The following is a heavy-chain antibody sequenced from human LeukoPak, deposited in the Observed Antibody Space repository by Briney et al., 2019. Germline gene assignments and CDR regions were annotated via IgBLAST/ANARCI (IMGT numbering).Heavy chain of an antibody. CDR2: ISNNGGNT. CDR1: GLTFSSYA. D-gene: IGHD3-9*01. CDR3: MKVFSRYFDWLLEYYFDY. V-gene: IGHV3-64D*08. Sequence: GGSLRLSCSASGLTFSSYAMHWIRQAPGKGLEYVSAISNNGGNTYYADSVKGRFTISRDNSKNTLYLQMSSLRAEDTAVYYCMKVFSRYFDWLLEYYFDYWGQGTLVTVSS. J-gene: IGHJ4*02.